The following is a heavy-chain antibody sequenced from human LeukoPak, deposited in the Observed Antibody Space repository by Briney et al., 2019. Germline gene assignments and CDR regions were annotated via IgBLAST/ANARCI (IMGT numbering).Heavy chain of an antibody. D-gene: IGHD3-9*01. J-gene: IGHJ6*02. CDR2: INHSGST. CDR1: GGSFSGYY. Sequence: SETLSLTCAVYGGSFSGYYWSWIRQPPGKGLEWIGEINHSGSTNYNPSLKSRVTISVDTSKNQFSLKLSSVTAADTAVYYCARLESRLRYFDWLSRRMDVWGQGTTVTVSS. V-gene: IGHV4-34*01. CDR3: ARLESRLRYFDWLSRRMDV.